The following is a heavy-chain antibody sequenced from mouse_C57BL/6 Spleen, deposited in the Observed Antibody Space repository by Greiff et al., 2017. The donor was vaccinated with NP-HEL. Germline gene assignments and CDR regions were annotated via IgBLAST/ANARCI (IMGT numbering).Heavy chain of an antibody. Sequence: QVQLQQSGAELVRPGASVTLSCKASGYTFTDYEMHWVKQTPVHGLEWIGAIDPETGGTAYNQKFKGKAILTADKSSSTAYMELRSLTSEDSAVYYCTKGQRDYFFDYWGQGTTLTVSS. CDR3: TKGQRDYFFDY. V-gene: IGHV1-15*01. D-gene: IGHD2-4*01. J-gene: IGHJ2*01. CDR1: GYTFTDYE. CDR2: IDPETGGT.